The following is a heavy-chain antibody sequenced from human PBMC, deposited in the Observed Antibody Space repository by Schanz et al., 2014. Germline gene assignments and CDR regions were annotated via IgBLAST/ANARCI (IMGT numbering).Heavy chain of an antibody. D-gene: IGHD3-22*01. CDR1: GGTFSSFG. Sequence: VQLEQSGAAVKKPGSSVKVSCKASGGTFSSFGINWVRQAPGQGLEWMGRIIPSLGLAKYEQKFQDKVTITADTSTTTAYMELRNLRSDDTAVYYCAREVGLYDRGWFDPWGQGTLVTVSS. J-gene: IGHJ5*02. CDR3: AREVGLYDRGWFDP. V-gene: IGHV1-69*04. CDR2: IIPSLGLA.